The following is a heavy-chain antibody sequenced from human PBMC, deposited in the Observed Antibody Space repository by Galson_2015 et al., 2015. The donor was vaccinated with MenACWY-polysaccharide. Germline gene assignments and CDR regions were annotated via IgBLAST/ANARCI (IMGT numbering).Heavy chain of an antibody. CDR1: GYSFTNYW. CDR3: ARQNWASGDF. J-gene: IGHJ4*02. D-gene: IGHD7-27*01. V-gene: IGHV5-51*03. Sequence: QSGAEVTKPGESLRISCKGSGYSFTNYWIGWVRQTPGKGLEWMGIIYPGDSDTRYSPSFQGQTTISADKSISTIYLQWNSLKASDTAMYYCARQNWASGDFWGQGTLVTVST. CDR2: IYPGDSDT.